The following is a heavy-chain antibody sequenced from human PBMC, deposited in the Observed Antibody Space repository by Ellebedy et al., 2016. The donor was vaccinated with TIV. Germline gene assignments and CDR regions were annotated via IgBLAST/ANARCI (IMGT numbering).Heavy chain of an antibody. V-gene: IGHV3-30-3*01. CDR1: GFTFSSYA. CDR3: ASTAMVYYFDY. CDR2: ISYDGSNK. D-gene: IGHD5-18*01. J-gene: IGHJ4*02. Sequence: GESLKISXAASGFTFSSYAMHWVRQAPGKGLEWVAVISYDGSNKYYADSVKGRFTISRDNSKNTLYLQMNSLRAEDTAVYYCASTAMVYYFDYWGQGTLVTVSS.